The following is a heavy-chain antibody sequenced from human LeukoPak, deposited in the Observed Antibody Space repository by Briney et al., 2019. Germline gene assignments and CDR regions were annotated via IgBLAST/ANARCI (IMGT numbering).Heavy chain of an antibody. D-gene: IGHD6-13*01. CDR1: GDSISSYY. J-gene: IGHJ4*02. V-gene: IGHV4-4*07. Sequence: KTSETLSLTCTVSGDSISSYYWSWIRQPAGKGLEWIGRIYTSGSTNYNPSLKSRVTVSVDTSKNQFSLKLSSVTAADTAVYYCARVDVGGSIAAARWYYFDYWGQGTLVTVSS. CDR2: IYTSGST. CDR3: ARVDVGGSIAAARWYYFDY.